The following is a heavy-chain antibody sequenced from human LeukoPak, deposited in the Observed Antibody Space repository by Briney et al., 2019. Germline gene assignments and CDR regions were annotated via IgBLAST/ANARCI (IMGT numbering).Heavy chain of an antibody. J-gene: IGHJ4*02. CDR1: GYTFTDYY. CDR3: ARGRRHHCSSTSCSIDY. CDR2: INPNSGGT. Sequence: ASVKVSCKASGYTFTDYYMHWVRQAPGQGLEWMGWINPNSGGTNYAQKFQGRVTMTRDTSISTAYMELSRLRSDDTAVYYCARGRRHHCSSTSCSIDYWGQGTLVTVSS. V-gene: IGHV1-2*02. D-gene: IGHD2-2*01.